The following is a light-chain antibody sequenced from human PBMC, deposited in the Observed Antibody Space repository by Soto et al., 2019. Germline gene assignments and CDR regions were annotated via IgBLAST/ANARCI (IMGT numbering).Light chain of an antibody. CDR1: SSDVGGYEY. V-gene: IGLV2-11*01. CDR3: CSYAAGQTWV. J-gene: IGLJ2*01. Sequence: QSALTQPRSVSGSPGQSVTISCSGTSSDVGGYEYVSWYQQHPGKAPTLIIYHVAQRPSGVPDRFSASKSGTTASLTISGLQAEDEAEDFFCSYAAGQTWVFGGGTQLTVL. CDR2: HVA.